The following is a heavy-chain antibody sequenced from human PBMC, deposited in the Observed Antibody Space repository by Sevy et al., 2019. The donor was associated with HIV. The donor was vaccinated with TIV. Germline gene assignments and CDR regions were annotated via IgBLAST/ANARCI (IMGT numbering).Heavy chain of an antibody. Sequence: SETLSLTCTVSGGSISSYYWSWIRQPPGKGLEWIGYIYYSGSTNYNPPLKSRVTISVDTSKNQFSLKLSSVTAADTAVYYCARSASYYYYYMDVWGKGTTVTVSS. CDR2: IYYSGST. J-gene: IGHJ6*03. CDR1: GGSISSYY. V-gene: IGHV4-59*01. CDR3: ARSASYYYYYMDV.